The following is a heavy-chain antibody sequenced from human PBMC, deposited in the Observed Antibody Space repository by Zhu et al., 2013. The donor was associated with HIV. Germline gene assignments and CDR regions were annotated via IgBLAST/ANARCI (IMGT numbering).Heavy chain of an antibody. Sequence: QVQLVQSGAEVKKPGSSVKVSCKALEAPSAAMLSAGWRQAPRTRALSGWEGIIPIFGTANYAQKFQGRVTITADKSTSTAYMELSSLRSEDTAVYYCARGRRSGEHILLRYYYMDVWGKGTTVTVSS. CDR2: IIPIFGTA. V-gene: IGHV1-69*06. CDR3: ARGRRSGEHILLRYYYMDV. D-gene: IGHD3-9*01. CDR1: EAPSAAML. J-gene: IGHJ6*03.